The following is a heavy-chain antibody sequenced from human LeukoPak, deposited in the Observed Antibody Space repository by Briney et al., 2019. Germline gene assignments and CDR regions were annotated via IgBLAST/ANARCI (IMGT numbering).Heavy chain of an antibody. Sequence: ASVKVSCEASGYTFTSYAMHRVRQAPGQRLEWMGWINAGNGNTKYSQKFQGRVTITRDTSASTAYMELSSLRSEDTAVYYCARMIDDILTGDAFDIWGQGTMVTVSS. CDR2: INAGNGNT. CDR3: ARMIDDILTGDAFDI. D-gene: IGHD3-9*01. V-gene: IGHV1-3*01. CDR1: GYTFTSYA. J-gene: IGHJ3*02.